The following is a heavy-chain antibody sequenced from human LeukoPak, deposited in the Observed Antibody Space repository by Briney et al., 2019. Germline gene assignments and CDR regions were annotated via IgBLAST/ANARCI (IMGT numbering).Heavy chain of an antibody. J-gene: IGHJ5*02. CDR1: GFTFSTYA. CDR3: ATTLNTGFFQS. Sequence: GGSLRLSCAASGFTFSTYAMHWVRQAPGKGLEWVSAVSGSGGDAYYADSVTGRFTISRDNSKNTLHVLLNSLRAEDTAVYYCATTLNTGFFQSWGRGTLVTVSS. D-gene: IGHD5-18*01. CDR2: VSGSGGDA. V-gene: IGHV3-23*01.